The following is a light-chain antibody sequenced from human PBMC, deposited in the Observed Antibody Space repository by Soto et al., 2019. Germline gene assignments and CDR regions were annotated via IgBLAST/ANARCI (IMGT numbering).Light chain of an antibody. V-gene: IGLV7-46*01. Sequence: QAVVTQEPSLTVSPGGTVTLTCGSSTGAVTSGHYPYWFQQKPGQAPRTLIYDTSNKHSWTPARFSGSLLGGKAALTLSGAQPEDSAEYYGLLSYRGANVGFGGGTKLTVL. CDR1: TGAVTSGHY. CDR2: DTS. CDR3: LLSYRGANVG. J-gene: IGLJ2*01.